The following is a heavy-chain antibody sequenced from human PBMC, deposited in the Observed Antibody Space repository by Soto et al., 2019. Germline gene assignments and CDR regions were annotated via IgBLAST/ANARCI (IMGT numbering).Heavy chain of an antibody. CDR3: ARQWRLRGDFDY. CDR2: IYYSGST. J-gene: IGHJ4*02. CDR1: GGSISSSSYY. Sequence: PSETLSLTCTVSGGSISSSSYYWGWIRQPPGKGLEWIGSIYYSGSTYYNPSLKSRVTISVDTSKNQFSLKLSSVTAADTAVYYCARQWRLRGDFDYWGQGTLVTVSS. V-gene: IGHV4-39*01. D-gene: IGHD2-8*01.